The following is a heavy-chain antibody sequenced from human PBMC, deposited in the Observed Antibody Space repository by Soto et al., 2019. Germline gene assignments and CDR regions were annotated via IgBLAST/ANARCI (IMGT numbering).Heavy chain of an antibody. D-gene: IGHD4-17*01. Sequence: SVKVSCKASGGTFSSYAISWVRQAPGQGLEWMGGIIPIFGTANYAQKFQGRVTITADKSTSTAYMELSSLRSEDTAVYYCARGGYGDYRYYFDYWGQGTLVTVSS. V-gene: IGHV1-69*06. CDR1: GGTFSSYA. CDR3: ARGGYGDYRYYFDY. J-gene: IGHJ4*02. CDR2: IIPIFGTA.